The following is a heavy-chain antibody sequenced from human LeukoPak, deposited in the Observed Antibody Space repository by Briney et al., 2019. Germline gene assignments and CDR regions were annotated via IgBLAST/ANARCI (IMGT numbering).Heavy chain of an antibody. CDR3: ASTGRYCTSPSCPNYFHY. Sequence: GGSLRLSCAASGFTFSSYIMNWVRQAPGKGLEWVSYISSSSSTIYYADSVKGRFTLSRDNAKNSLYLQMNSLRAEDTAVYYCASTGRYCTSPSCPNYFHYWGRGTLVTVSS. CDR2: ISSSSSTI. J-gene: IGHJ4*02. V-gene: IGHV3-48*04. D-gene: IGHD2-2*01. CDR1: GFTFSSYI.